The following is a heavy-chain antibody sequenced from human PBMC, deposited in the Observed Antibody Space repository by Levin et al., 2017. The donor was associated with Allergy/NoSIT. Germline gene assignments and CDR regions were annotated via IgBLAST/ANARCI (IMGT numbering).Heavy chain of an antibody. Sequence: GESLKISCAASGFTFSSYAMSWVRQAPGKGLEWVSAISGSGGSTYYADSVKGRFTISRDNSKNTLYLQMNSLRAEDTAVYYCAKDHPGVRYYYDSSGYYYYHWGQGTLVTVSS. V-gene: IGHV3-23*01. CDR2: ISGSGGST. CDR1: GFTFSSYA. CDR3: AKDHPGVRYYYDSSGYYYYH. J-gene: IGHJ5*02. D-gene: IGHD3-22*01.